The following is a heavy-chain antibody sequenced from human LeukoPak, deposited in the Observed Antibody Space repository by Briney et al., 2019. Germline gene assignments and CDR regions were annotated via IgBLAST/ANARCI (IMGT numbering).Heavy chain of an antibody. D-gene: IGHD2-8*01. J-gene: IGHJ6*02. CDR2: IYYSGST. Sequence: PSGTLSLTCAVSGGSISSSNWWSWVRQPPGKGLEWIGEIYYSGSTNYNPSLKSRVTISVDTSKNQFSLKLSSVTAADTAVYYCARIRGVYYYYGMDVWGQGTTVTVSS. V-gene: IGHV4-4*02. CDR3: ARIRGVYYYYGMDV. CDR1: GGSISSSNW.